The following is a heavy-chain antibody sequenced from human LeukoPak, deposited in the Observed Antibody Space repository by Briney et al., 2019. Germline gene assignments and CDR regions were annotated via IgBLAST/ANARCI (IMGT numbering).Heavy chain of an antibody. CDR3: ARRQYSGYDFDF. CDR1: GYIFTNYW. Sequence: GESLKISCKASGYIFTNYWIGWVRQMPGKGLEWMGIIYPRDFDTRYSPSFQGQVTLSADQSISTAYLQWNTLEASDTAMYYCARRQYSGYDFDFWGQGTLVTVSS. D-gene: IGHD5-12*01. V-gene: IGHV5-51*01. CDR2: IYPRDFDT. J-gene: IGHJ4*02.